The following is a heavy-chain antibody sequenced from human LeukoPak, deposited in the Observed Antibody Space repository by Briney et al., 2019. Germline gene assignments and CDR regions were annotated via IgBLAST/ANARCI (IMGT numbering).Heavy chain of an antibody. Sequence: PGGSLRLSCGASGFTFNTYSMSWVRQAPGKSLEWVSFISSGSHYIYYADSVKGRFTISRDNTKNSLFLQMNSLRAEDTAVYYCAKDRYSAAGDFDYWGQGTLVTVSS. CDR1: GFTFNTYS. J-gene: IGHJ4*02. CDR2: ISSGSHYI. V-gene: IGHV3-21*04. D-gene: IGHD6-13*01. CDR3: AKDRYSAAGDFDY.